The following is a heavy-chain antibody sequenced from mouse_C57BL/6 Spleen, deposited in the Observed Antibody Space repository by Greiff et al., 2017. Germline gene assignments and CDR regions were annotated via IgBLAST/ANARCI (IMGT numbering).Heavy chain of an antibody. V-gene: IGHV1-26*01. CDR3: ARRNGRAY. J-gene: IGHJ3*01. Sequence: EVQLQQSGPELVKPGASVKISCKASGYTFTDYYMNWVEQSHGQSLEWIGDINPNNGGTSYNQKFKGKATLTVDKSSSTAYMELRSLTSEDDAVYYWARRNGRAYWGQGTLVTVSA. CDR2: INPNNGGT. D-gene: IGHD1-1*01. CDR1: GYTFTDYY.